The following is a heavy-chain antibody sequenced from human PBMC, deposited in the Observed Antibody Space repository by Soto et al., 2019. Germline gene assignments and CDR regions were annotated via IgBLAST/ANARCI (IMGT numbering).Heavy chain of an antibody. D-gene: IGHD4-17*01. CDR2: ITGSGGSK. Sequence: EVQLLESGGGLVQPGGSLRLSCAPSGFTFSSYAMNWVRQAPGKGLEWVSAITGSGGSKWYADSVKGRFTISRDNSKNTLYLQMNSLRAEDTALYYCANYYGDYAGGEFFQHWGQGTLVTLSS. CDR3: ANYYGDYAGGEFFQH. V-gene: IGHV3-23*01. CDR1: GFTFSSYA. J-gene: IGHJ1*01.